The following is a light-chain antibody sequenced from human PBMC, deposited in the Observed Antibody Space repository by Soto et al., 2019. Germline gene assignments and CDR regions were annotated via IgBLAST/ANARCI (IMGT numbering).Light chain of an antibody. J-gene: IGKJ2*01. CDR1: QSVSSSY. V-gene: IGKV3-20*01. Sequence: EIVLTQSPGTLSLSPGERATLSCRATQSVSSSYLAWYQQKPGQAPRLLIYGASIRATGIPDRFSGSGSRTDFTLTISRLEPEDFAVYYCQHYDGSPLFTFGQGTKLEI. CDR2: GAS. CDR3: QHYDGSPLFT.